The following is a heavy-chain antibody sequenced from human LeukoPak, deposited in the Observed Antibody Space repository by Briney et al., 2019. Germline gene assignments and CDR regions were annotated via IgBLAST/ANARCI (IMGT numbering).Heavy chain of an antibody. CDR2: IYYSGST. J-gene: IGHJ4*02. V-gene: IGHV4-59*01. D-gene: IGHD6-13*01. Sequence: KPSETLSLTCTVSGGSISSYYWSWIRQPPGKGLEWIGYIYYSGSTNYNPSLKSRVTISVDTSKNQFSLKLSSVTAAGTAVYYCARSAGIAAAGTLFDYWGQGTLVTVSS. CDR1: GGSISSYY. CDR3: ARSAGIAAAGTLFDY.